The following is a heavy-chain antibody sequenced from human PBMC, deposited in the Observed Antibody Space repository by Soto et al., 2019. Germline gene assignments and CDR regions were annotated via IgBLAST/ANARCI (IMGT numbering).Heavy chain of an antibody. D-gene: IGHD1-1*01. J-gene: IGHJ4*02. CDR2: INHSGIT. CDR3: VSGPYTYNSRYFDY. Sequence: PSETLSLTCTVSGGSFSGYFWTWIRQPPGKGLEWLAEINHSGITNYNPSVESRVSMSVDTSKNQFSLRLYSVTAADTAVYYCVSGPYTYNSRYFDYRRKGTLVTVSS. CDR1: GGSFSGYF. V-gene: IGHV4-34*01.